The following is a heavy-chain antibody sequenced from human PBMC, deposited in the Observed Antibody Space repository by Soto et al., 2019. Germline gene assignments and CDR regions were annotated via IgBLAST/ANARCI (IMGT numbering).Heavy chain of an antibody. D-gene: IGHD4-17*01. CDR3: AKDRDYGSDFDY. CDR2: ISGSGGST. V-gene: IGHV3-23*01. Sequence: EVQLLKSGGGLVQPGGSLRLSCAASGFTFSSYAMSWVRQAPGKGLEWVSAISGSGGSTHYADSVKGRFTISRDNSKNTLYLQMNSLRAEDTAVYYCAKDRDYGSDFDYWGQGTLVTVSS. CDR1: GFTFSSYA. J-gene: IGHJ4*02.